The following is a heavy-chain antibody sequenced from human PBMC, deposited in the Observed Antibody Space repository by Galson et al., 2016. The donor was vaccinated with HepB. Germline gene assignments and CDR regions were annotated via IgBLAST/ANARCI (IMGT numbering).Heavy chain of an antibody. CDR3: ARGLLGSGSNFDD. J-gene: IGHJ4*02. Sequence: SLRLSCAASGFTFSSFGMHWVRQAPGKGLEWVAVIWHDGSNKYYADSVRGRFTISRDNSKNTLFLQMNSLRAEDTAVYYRARGLLGSGSNFDDWGQGTLVTVSS. D-gene: IGHD1-26*01. CDR1: GFTFSSFG. CDR2: IWHDGSNK. V-gene: IGHV3-33*01.